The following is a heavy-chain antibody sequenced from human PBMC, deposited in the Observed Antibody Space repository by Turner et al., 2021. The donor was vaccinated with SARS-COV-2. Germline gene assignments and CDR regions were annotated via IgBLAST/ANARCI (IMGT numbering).Heavy chain of an antibody. V-gene: IGHV4-39*01. CDR1: CGSISSSSYY. J-gene: IGHJ4*02. Sequence: QLQLQESGPGLVKPSETLSLTCTVSCGSISSSSYYWGWIRQPPGKGLEWIGSIYYSGSTYYNPSLKSRVTISVDTAKNQFSLKLSSVTAADTAVYYCARTYYDFWSGYYGTPGYFDYWGLGTLVTVSS. CDR3: ARTYYDFWSGYYGTPGYFDY. CDR2: IYYSGST. D-gene: IGHD3-3*01.